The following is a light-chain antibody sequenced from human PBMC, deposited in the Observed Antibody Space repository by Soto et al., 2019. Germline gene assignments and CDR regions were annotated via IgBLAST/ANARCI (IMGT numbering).Light chain of an antibody. J-gene: IGLJ2*01. CDR3: CSYTSISTGVL. CDR2: EVS. CDR1: SSDVGDYSY. Sequence: QSALTQPASVSGSPGQSITISCTGASSDVGDYSYVSWYRHHPGQAPELLIYEVSNRPSGVSHRFSGSKSGNTASLTISGLQAEDEADYYCCSYTSISTGVLFGGGTKLTVL. V-gene: IGLV2-14*01.